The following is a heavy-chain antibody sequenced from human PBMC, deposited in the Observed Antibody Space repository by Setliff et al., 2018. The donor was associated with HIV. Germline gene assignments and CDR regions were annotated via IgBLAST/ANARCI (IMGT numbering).Heavy chain of an antibody. D-gene: IGHD6-6*01. CDR2: INAGNGDT. V-gene: IGHV1-3*01. CDR3: ARDIAAWGYFDY. CDR1: GYTFTDYP. J-gene: IGHJ4*02. Sequence: ASVKVSCKASGYTFTDYPVHWVRQAPGQRLEWMGWINAGNGDTNYAQKLQGRVTMTTDTSTSTAYVELRSLRSDDTAVYYCARDIAAWGYFDYWGQGTLVTV.